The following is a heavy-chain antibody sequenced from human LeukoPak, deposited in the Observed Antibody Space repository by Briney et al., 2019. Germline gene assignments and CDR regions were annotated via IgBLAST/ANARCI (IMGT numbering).Heavy chain of an antibody. D-gene: IGHD6-19*01. CDR1: GFTFSSYW. V-gene: IGHV3-7*01. CDR3: AREAGDSSGWYNWFDP. CDR2: IRQDGSEK. J-gene: IGHJ5*02. Sequence: GGSLRLSCAASGFTFSSYWMSWVRQAPGKGREWVADIRQDGSEKNYVDSVKGLFTISRDNAKNSLYLQMNSLRAEDTAVSYCAREAGDSSGWYNWFDPWGQGTLVTVSS.